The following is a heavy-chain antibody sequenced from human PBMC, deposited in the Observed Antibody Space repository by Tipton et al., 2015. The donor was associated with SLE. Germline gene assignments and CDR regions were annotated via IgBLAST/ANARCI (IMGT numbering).Heavy chain of an antibody. CDR3: ASGSCEGSFDY. J-gene: IGHJ4*02. V-gene: IGHV3-7*01. Sequence: SLRLSCAASGFTFSSYWMSWVRQAPGKGLEWSANIKQDGSEKYYVDSVKARFTISRDNAKNSLYLQMNSLRAEDTAVYYCASGSCEGSFDYWGQGTLVTVSS. D-gene: IGHD1-26*01. CDR1: GFTFSSYW. CDR2: IKQDGSEK.